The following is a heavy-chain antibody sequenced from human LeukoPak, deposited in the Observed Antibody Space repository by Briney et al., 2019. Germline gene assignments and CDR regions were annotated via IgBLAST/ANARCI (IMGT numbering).Heavy chain of an antibody. CDR3: ARGGSYLSAFDI. J-gene: IGHJ3*02. V-gene: IGHV3-53*01. Sequence: GGSLRLSCAASGFTVSSNYMSWVRQAPGKGLKKVSIIYSGGSTFYADSVKGRFTISRDNSKNTLYLQMNSLRAEDTVVYYCARGGSYLSAFDIWGQGTMVTVSS. CDR2: IYSGGST. CDR1: GFTVSSNY. D-gene: IGHD1-26*01.